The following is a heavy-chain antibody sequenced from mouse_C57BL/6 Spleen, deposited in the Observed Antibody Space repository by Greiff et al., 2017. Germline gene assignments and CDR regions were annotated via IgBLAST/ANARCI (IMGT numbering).Heavy chain of an antibody. CDR2: IYPYNGVT. CDR3: STTVVATDWYFDV. D-gene: IGHD1-1*01. V-gene: IGHV1-31*01. CDR1: GYSFTGYS. Sequence: EVKLEESGPGLVKPGASVKISCKASGYSFTGYSMHWVKQSPGNILEWIGYIYPYNGVTSYNQKFKGKATLTVDKSSSTAYMELRSLTSEYSAVYYCSTTVVATDWYFDVWGTGTTVTVSS. J-gene: IGHJ1*03.